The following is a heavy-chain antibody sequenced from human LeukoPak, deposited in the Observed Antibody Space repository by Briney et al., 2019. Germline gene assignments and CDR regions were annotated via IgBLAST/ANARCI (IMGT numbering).Heavy chain of an antibody. J-gene: IGHJ4*02. D-gene: IGHD5-12*01. V-gene: IGHV4-34*09. CDR2: INHSGST. Sequence: SETLSLTCAVYGGSFSGYYWSWIRQPPGKGLEWIGEINHSGSTNYNPSLKSRVTISVDTSKNQFSLKLSSVTAADTAVYYCARAERPSGGLRYFDYWGQGTLVTVSS. CDR3: ARAERPSGGLRYFDY. CDR1: GGSFSGYY.